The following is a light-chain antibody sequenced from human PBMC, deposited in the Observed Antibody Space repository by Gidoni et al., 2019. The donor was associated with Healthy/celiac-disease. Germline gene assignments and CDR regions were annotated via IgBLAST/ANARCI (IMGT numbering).Light chain of an antibody. CDR1: SLRSYY. J-gene: IGLJ3*02. CDR3: NSRDNSGNLRWV. V-gene: IGLV3-19*01. CDR2: GKN. Sequence: SSELTQDPAVSVALGQTVRITCHGDSLRSYYASWYQQKPGQAPVLVIYGKNNRPSGIPDRFSGSSSGNTASLTITGAQAEDEADYYCNSRDNSGNLRWVFGGGTKLTVL.